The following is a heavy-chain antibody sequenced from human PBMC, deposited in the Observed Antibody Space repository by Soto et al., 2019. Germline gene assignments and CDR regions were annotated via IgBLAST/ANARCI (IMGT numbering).Heavy chain of an antibody. V-gene: IGHV4-34*01. CDR3: ARGFGRAVAGKLGLWFDP. J-gene: IGHJ5*01. CDR1: GGCLSGYL. D-gene: IGHD6-19*01. Sequence: RSEMPSLTRAVYGGCLSGYLWGLVPPPPGKGLEWIGEINHSGSTNYNPSLKSRVTISVDTSKNQFSLELSSVTAADTAVYYCARGFGRAVAGKLGLWFDPWGQGTLVAVSS. CDR2: INHSGST.